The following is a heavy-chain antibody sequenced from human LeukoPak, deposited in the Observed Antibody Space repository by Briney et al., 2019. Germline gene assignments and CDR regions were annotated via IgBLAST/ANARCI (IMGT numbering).Heavy chain of an antibody. CDR3: TRDAVAGMTYYYYYGMDV. J-gene: IGHJ6*02. D-gene: IGHD6-19*01. Sequence: GGSLRLSCTASGFTFGDYAMSWVRQAPGKGLGWVGFIRSKAYGGTTEYAASVKGRFTISRDDSKSIAYLQMNSLKTEDTAVYYCTRDAVAGMTYYYYYGMDVWGQGTTVTVSS. V-gene: IGHV3-49*04. CDR2: IRSKAYGGTT. CDR1: GFTFGDYA.